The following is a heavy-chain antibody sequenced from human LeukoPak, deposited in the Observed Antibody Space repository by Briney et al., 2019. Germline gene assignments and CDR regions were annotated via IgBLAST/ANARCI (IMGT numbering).Heavy chain of an antibody. CDR2: IITGGGNT. D-gene: IGHD2-2*03. V-gene: IGHV3-23*01. J-gene: IGHJ4*02. CDR1: GFTFSSYT. CDR3: AKDGGLWISAHWGDS. Sequence: GGSLRLSCTASGFTFSSYTMSWVRQAPGKGLKWVSTIITGGGNTYYADSVQGRFTVSRDDSKNTLYLQMNSLRAEDTAVYYCAKDGGLWISAHWGDSWGRGTLVTVSS.